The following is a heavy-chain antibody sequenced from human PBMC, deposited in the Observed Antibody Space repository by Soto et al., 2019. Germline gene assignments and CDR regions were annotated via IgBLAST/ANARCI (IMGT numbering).Heavy chain of an antibody. V-gene: IGHV1-69*13. CDR1: GGTFSSYA. Sequence: GASVKVSCKASGGTFSSYAISWVRQAPGQGLEWMGGIIPIFGTANYAQKFQGRVTITADESTSTAYMELSSLRSEDTAVYYCARDRQGITIFGVVGFSYYYGMDVWGQGTTVTVSS. D-gene: IGHD3-3*01. CDR2: IIPIFGTA. CDR3: ARDRQGITIFGVVGFSYYYGMDV. J-gene: IGHJ6*02.